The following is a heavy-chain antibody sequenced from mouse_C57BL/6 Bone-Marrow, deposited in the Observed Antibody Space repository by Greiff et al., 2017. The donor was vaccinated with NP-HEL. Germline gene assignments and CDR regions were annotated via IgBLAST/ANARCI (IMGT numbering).Heavy chain of an antibody. Sequence: QVQLQQPGAELVMPGSSVKLSCKASGYTFTSYWMDWVQQRPGPVPSSLPPLYPCDSETHYNEKFKDKATLTVDKSSSTAYMQLSSLTSEDSAVYYCAGGGYYGNYLVYFDYWGQGTTLTVSS. V-gene: IGHV1-61*01. CDR1: GYTFTSYW. CDR3: AGGGYYGNYLVYFDY. D-gene: IGHD2-1*01. CDR2: LYPCDSET. J-gene: IGHJ2*01.